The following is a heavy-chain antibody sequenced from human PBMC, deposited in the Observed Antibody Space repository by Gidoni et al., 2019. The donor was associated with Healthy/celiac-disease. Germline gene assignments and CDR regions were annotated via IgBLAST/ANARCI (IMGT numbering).Heavy chain of an antibody. CDR2: ISYDGSNK. Sequence: QVQLVESGGGVVQPGRSLRLSCAASGFTFSSYAMHWVRQAPGKGLEWVAVISYDGSNKYYADSVKGRFTISRDNSKNTLYLQMNSLRAEDTAVYYCARDGAGITMIVVVITFSWYFDLWGRGTLVTVSS. J-gene: IGHJ2*01. CDR1: GFTFSSYA. D-gene: IGHD3-22*01. CDR3: ARDGAGITMIVVVITFSWYFDL. V-gene: IGHV3-30*04.